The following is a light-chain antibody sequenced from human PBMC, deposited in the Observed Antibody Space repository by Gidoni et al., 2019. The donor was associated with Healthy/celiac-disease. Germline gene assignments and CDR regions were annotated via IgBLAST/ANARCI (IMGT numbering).Light chain of an antibody. CDR3: QQYGSSPMYT. V-gene: IGKV3-20*01. J-gene: IGKJ2*01. CDR1: QSVSSSY. Sequence: ELVLTQSPGTLSLSPGDRATLSCRASQSVSSSYLAWYQQKPGQAPRLLIYGASSRATGIPDRFSGSGSGTDFTLTISRLEPEDFAVYYCQQYGSSPMYTFGQXTKLEIK. CDR2: GAS.